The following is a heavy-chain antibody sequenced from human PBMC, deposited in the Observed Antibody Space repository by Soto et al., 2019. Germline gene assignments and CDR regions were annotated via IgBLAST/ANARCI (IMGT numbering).Heavy chain of an antibody. J-gene: IGHJ6*02. V-gene: IGHV3-11*03. Sequence: GGSLRLSCAVSGFTFGDYYMTWIRQAPGKGLEWVSYISSSTSHTNYADSVKGRFTISRDNAKNSLFLQMNSLRAEDTAVYYCARRDQIAYYYGMDVWGQGTTVTVSS. D-gene: IGHD2-21*01. CDR3: ARRDQIAYYYGMDV. CDR1: GFTFGDYY. CDR2: ISSSTSHT.